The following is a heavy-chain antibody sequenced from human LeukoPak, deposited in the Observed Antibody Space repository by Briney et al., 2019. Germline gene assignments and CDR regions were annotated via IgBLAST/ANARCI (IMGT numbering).Heavy chain of an antibody. V-gene: IGHV4-39*01. J-gene: IGHJ4*02. CDR1: AGSFSSSTYY. CDR2: FYDSRST. Sequence: SETLSLTCTVSAGSFSSSTYYWGWIRQPPGKGLDWLGCFYDSRSTHYNPSLKSRVTITVDTSKNQFFLKMSSVAAADTAVYYCAREKNYYGSYYFDYWGQGTLVTVSS. D-gene: IGHD3-10*01. CDR3: AREKNYYGSYYFDY.